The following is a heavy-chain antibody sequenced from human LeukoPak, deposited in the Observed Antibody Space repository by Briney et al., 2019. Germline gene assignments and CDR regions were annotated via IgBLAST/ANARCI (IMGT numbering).Heavy chain of an antibody. Sequence: PGGSLRLSCAASGFTFSSYSMNWVRQAPGKGLEWVSSISSSSSYIYYADSVKGRFTISRDNAKNSLYLQMNSLRAEDTAVYYCARDRAPIFGDAFDIWGQGTMVTVSS. CDR2: ISSSSSYI. J-gene: IGHJ3*02. V-gene: IGHV3-21*01. D-gene: IGHD3-10*01. CDR3: ARDRAPIFGDAFDI. CDR1: GFTFSSYS.